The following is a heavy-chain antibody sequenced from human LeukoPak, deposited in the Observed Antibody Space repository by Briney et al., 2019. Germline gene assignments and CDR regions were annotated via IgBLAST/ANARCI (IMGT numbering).Heavy chain of an antibody. CDR3: ASGRGSGRSHTSYFDY. V-gene: IGHV3-33*01. J-gene: IGHJ4*02. CDR1: GFTFRNYG. D-gene: IGHD2-15*01. CDR2: IFYDGSNK. Sequence: PGGSLRLSCAASGFTFRNYGMHWVRQPPGKGLDWVAIIFYDGSNKYYADSVRGRFTISRDNSKSTLYLQMNSLRVEDTAVYYCASGRGSGRSHTSYFDYWGQGTPVTVSS.